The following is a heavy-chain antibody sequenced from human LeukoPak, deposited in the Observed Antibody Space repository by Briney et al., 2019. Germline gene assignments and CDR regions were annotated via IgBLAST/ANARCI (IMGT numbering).Heavy chain of an antibody. D-gene: IGHD6-13*01. CDR3: ARGCSSWYGSECWFDP. J-gene: IGHJ5*02. CDR1: GYTFTIYA. Sequence: ASVKVSFKASGYTFTIYAMNWVRQAPGQGLEWMGWINTNTGNPTYAQGFTGRFVFSLDTSVSTAYLQISSLKAEDTAVYYCARGCSSWYGSECWFDPWGQGTLVTVSS. CDR2: INTNTGNP. V-gene: IGHV7-4-1*02.